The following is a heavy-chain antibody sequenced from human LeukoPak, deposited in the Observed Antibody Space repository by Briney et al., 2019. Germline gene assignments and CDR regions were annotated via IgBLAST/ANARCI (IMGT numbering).Heavy chain of an antibody. J-gene: IGHJ6*03. CDR2: INWNGGST. CDR1: GFTFDDYG. Sequence: PPGGSLRLSCAASGFTFDDYGMSWVRQAPGKGLEWVSGINWNGGSTGYADSVKGRFTISRDNAKNSLYLQMNSLRAEDTAVYYCARDFEWSSERRPEFYYYYMDVWGKGTTVTVSS. V-gene: IGHV3-20*04. D-gene: IGHD3-3*01. CDR3: ARDFEWSSERRPEFYYYYMDV.